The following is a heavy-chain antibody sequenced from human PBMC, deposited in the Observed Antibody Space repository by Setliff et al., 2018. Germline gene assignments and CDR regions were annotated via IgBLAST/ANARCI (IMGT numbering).Heavy chain of an antibody. Sequence: PSETLSLTCSVSGGSISSSNYYWAWIRQPPGKGLEWIGSIYYSGSTYYNPPLRSRVTISVDTSKNQVSLKLSSVTAADTATFYCARREVERTTTRRTVWYFDLWGRGTLVTVSS. J-gene: IGHJ2*01. CDR2: IYYSGST. V-gene: IGHV4-39*01. D-gene: IGHD1-7*01. CDR1: GGSISSSNYY. CDR3: ARREVERTTTRRTVWYFDL.